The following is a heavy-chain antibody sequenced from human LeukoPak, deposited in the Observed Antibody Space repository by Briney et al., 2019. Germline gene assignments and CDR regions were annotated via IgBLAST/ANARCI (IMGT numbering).Heavy chain of an antibody. J-gene: IGHJ4*02. CDR3: ARDKRRWGMVRGVIKFIDY. CDR2: IYYSGST. CDR1: GGSISSSSYY. D-gene: IGHD3-10*01. V-gene: IGHV4-39*07. Sequence: SEILSLTCTVSGGSISSSSYYWGWIRQPPGKGLEWIGSIYYSGSTYYNPSLKSRVTISVDTSKNQFSLKLSSVTAADTAVYYCARDKRRWGMVRGVIKFIDYWGQGTLVTVST.